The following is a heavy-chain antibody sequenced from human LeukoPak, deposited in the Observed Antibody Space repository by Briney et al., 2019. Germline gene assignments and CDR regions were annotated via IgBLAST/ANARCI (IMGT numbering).Heavy chain of an antibody. CDR1: GYRFTSYS. D-gene: IGHD6-19*01. CDR3: ASTIPYSSGWYGSY. J-gene: IGHJ4*02. Sequence: GESLKISCKGSGYRFTSYSIGWVRQMPGKGLEWMGIIHPSDSNTRYSPSFQGQVTISADKSITTAYLQWSSLKASDTAMYYCASTIPYSSGWYGSYWGQGTLVTVSS. V-gene: IGHV5-51*01. CDR2: IHPSDSNT.